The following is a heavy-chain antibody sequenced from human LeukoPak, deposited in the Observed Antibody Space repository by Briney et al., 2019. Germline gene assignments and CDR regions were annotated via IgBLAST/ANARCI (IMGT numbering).Heavy chain of an antibody. D-gene: IGHD1-26*01. CDR3: ATLPLVGAPSVDAFDI. Sequence: SVKVSCKASGGTFSSYAISWVRQAPGQGLEWMGGIIPIFGTANYAQKFQGRVTMTEDTSTDTAYMELSSLRSEDTAVYYCATLPLVGAPSVDAFDIWGQGTMVTVSS. CDR1: GGTFSSYA. J-gene: IGHJ3*02. CDR2: IIPIFGTA. V-gene: IGHV1-69*06.